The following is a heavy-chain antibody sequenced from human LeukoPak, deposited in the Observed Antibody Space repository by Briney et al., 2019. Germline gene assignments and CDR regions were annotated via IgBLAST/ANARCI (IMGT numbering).Heavy chain of an antibody. J-gene: IGHJ4*02. CDR2: ISAYNGNT. V-gene: IGHV1-18*01. D-gene: IGHD6-13*01. CDR3: ARVGSSWYKDY. CDR1: GYTFTSYG. Sequence: ASVKVSCKASGYTFTSYGVNWVRQAPGQGLEWMGWISAYNGNTKYAQKVQDRVTMTTDTSTSTAYMELRSLRSDDTAVYYCARVGSSWYKDYWGQGTLVTVSS.